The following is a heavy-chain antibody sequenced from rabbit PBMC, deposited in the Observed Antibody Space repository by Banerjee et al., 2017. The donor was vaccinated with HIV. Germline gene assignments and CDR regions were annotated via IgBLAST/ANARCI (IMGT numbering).Heavy chain of an antibody. CDR1: GFSFSSSYW. CDR3: ARRGAGNTGPFNL. CDR2: IYTGSSGST. D-gene: IGHD4-2*01. J-gene: IGHJ4*01. V-gene: IGHV1S45*01. Sequence: QEQLEESGGDLVKPEGSLTLTCTASGFSFSSSYWMCWVRQAPGKGLEWIACIYTGSSGSTYYASWAKGRFTISKTSSTTVTLQMTSLTAADTATYFCARRGAGNTGPFNLWGQGTLVTVS.